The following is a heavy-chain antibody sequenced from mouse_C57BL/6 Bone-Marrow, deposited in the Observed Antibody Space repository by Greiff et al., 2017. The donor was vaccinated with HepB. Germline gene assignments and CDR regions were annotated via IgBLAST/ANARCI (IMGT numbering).Heavy chain of an antibody. CDR3: ARLRRGIYWYFDV. Sequence: QVQLQQPGAELVKPGASVKMSCKASGYTFTSYWITWVKQRPGQGLEWIGVIDPSDSYTNYNQKFKGKATLTVDTSSSTAYMQLNSLTSEDSAVYYCARLRRGIYWYFDVWGTGTTVTVSS. CDR2: IDPSDSYT. V-gene: IGHV1-69*02. D-gene: IGHD2-12*01. J-gene: IGHJ1*03. CDR1: GYTFTSYW.